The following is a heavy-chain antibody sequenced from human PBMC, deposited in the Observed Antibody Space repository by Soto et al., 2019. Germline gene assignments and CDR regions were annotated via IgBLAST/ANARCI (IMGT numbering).Heavy chain of an antibody. J-gene: IGHJ2*01. Sequence: QVQLQQWGAGPLRPLETLSLTCGVSGGSFSGYYWAWIRQSPGKGLEWSGEINDRGSINYNPSLKGRVSISVDTSKNHYSLNLRSVTAADTAVYYCARESHDILTGPPWVWYFDLWGRGTLVTVSS. V-gene: IGHV4-34*01. CDR3: ARESHDILTGPPWVWYFDL. CDR2: INDRGSI. CDR1: GGSFSGYY. D-gene: IGHD3-9*01.